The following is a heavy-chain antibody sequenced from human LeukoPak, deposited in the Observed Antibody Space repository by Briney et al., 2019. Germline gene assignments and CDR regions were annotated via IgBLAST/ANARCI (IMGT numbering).Heavy chain of an antibody. V-gene: IGHV3-30*04. Sequence: GRSLRLSCAASGFTFSSYAMHWVRQAPGKGLEWVAVISYDGSNKYYADSVKGRFTISRDNAKNSLYLQMNSLRAEDTAVYYCARSHITGTTGWFDPWGQGTLVTVSS. CDR1: GFTFSSYA. CDR2: ISYDGSNK. J-gene: IGHJ5*02. CDR3: ARSHITGTTGWFDP. D-gene: IGHD1-20*01.